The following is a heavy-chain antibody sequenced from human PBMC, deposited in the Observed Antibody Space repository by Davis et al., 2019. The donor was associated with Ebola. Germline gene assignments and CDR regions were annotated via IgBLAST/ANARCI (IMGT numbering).Heavy chain of an antibody. CDR2: MNPNSGNT. J-gene: IGHJ6*02. Sequence: ASVKVSCRASGYTFTSYDINWVRQATGQGLKWMGWMNPNSGNTGYAQKFQGRVTMTRNTSISTAYMELSSLRSEDTAVYYCARGVHSGYASFYYYYYGMDVWGQGTTVTVSS. CDR1: GYTFTSYD. D-gene: IGHD5-12*01. V-gene: IGHV1-8*01. CDR3: ARGVHSGYASFYYYYYGMDV.